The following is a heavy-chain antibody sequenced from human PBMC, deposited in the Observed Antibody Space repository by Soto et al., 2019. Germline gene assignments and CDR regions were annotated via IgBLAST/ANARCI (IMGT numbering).Heavy chain of an antibody. J-gene: IGHJ4*02. CDR1: GFTFTSYA. CDR3: AKAGFSSSWSPTYFDY. CDR2: ISGTGYNT. Sequence: EVQLLESGGGLVQPGGSLRLSCAASGFTFTSYAMNWVRLAPGKGLERVSAISGTGYNTYNAASVKGRFTISRDNTKNTLYLQMNSLRAEDTAVYYCAKAGFSSSWSPTYFDYWGQGTLVTVSS. V-gene: IGHV3-23*01. D-gene: IGHD6-13*01.